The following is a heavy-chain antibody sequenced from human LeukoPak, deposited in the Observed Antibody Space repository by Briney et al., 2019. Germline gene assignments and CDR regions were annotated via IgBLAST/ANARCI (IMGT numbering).Heavy chain of an antibody. CDR1: GFTFSSYA. CDR3: AKTGLGPPIYYYGSGEFQH. V-gene: IGHV3-23*01. D-gene: IGHD3-10*01. J-gene: IGHJ1*01. Sequence: GGSLRLPCAASGFTFSSYAMSWVRQAPGKGLEWVSAISGSGGSTYYADSVKGRFTISRDNSKNTLYLQMNSLRAEDTAVYYCAKTGLGPPIYYYGSGEFQHWGQGTLVTVSS. CDR2: ISGSGGST.